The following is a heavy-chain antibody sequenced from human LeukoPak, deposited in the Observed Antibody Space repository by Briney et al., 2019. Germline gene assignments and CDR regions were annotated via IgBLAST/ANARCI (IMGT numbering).Heavy chain of an antibody. D-gene: IGHD3-10*01. Sequence: GSLRLSCAASGFTFSSYSMNWVRQAPGKGLEWVSYISSSSSTIYYADSVKGRFTISRDNAKNSLYLQMNSLRAEDTAVYYCARHEIVPFYGSGSYPSYGMDVWGQGTTVTVSS. CDR1: GFTFSSYS. CDR2: ISSSSSTI. CDR3: ARHEIVPFYGSGSYPSYGMDV. V-gene: IGHV3-48*01. J-gene: IGHJ6*02.